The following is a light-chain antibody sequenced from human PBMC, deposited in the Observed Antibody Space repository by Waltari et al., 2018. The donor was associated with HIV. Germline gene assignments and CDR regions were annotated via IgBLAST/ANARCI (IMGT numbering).Light chain of an antibody. V-gene: IGLV3-10*01. CDR3: FSTNGGGYQGA. J-gene: IGLJ2*01. CDR2: DDD. CDR1: ALPNKH. Sequence: SYELPQPSSVSVSPGQTARITCTADALPNKHGHWYQQKSGQVPALVSNDDDGRPSGIPERYSGSKSGTVASLTISGIRVEDEADYYCFSTNGGGYQGAFGGGTKLIVL.